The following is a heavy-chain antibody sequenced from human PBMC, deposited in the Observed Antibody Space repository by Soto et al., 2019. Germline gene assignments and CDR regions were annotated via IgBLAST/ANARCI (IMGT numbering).Heavy chain of an antibody. Sequence: GGSLRLSCSASGFTFSSYAMHWVRQAPGKGLEYVSAISSNGGSTYYADSVKGRFTISRDNSKNTLYLQMSSLRAEDTAVYYCVKDDRQYYDFWSGYKFDYWGQGTLVTVSS. D-gene: IGHD3-3*01. CDR1: GFTFSSYA. J-gene: IGHJ4*02. V-gene: IGHV3-64D*08. CDR2: ISSNGGST. CDR3: VKDDRQYYDFWSGYKFDY.